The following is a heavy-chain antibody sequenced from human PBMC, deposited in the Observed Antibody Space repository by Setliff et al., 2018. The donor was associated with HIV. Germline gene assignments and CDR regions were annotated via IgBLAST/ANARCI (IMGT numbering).Heavy chain of an antibody. CDR3: ARLWLRGPPT. Sequence: SETLSLTCTVSGGSISSSSYYWVWIRQPPGKGLDWIVSFYLTESTNYNPTLKSRVTISGDTSRNQFSLKLSSVTAADTAVYYCARLWLRGPPTWGQGTMVTVSS. D-gene: IGHD5-12*01. J-gene: IGHJ3*01. V-gene: IGHV4-39*07. CDR1: GGSISSSSYY. CDR2: FYLTEST.